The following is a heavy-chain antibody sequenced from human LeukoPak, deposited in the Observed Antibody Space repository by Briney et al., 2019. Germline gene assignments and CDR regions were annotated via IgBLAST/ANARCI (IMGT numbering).Heavy chain of an antibody. D-gene: IGHD2/OR15-2a*01. J-gene: IGHJ4*02. Sequence: SETLSLTCTVSGGSISSGGYYWSWIRQHPGKGLEWIGYIYYSGSTYNNPSLKSRVTISVDTSKNQFSLKLSSVTAADTAVYYCAGHHPRNTVDFWGQGTLVTVSS. CDR1: GGSISSGGYY. CDR3: AGHHPRNTVDF. V-gene: IGHV4-31*03. CDR2: IYYSGST.